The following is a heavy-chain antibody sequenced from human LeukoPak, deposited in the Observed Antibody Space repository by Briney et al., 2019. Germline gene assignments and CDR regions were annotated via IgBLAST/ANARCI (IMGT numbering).Heavy chain of an antibody. CDR3: ARGRGVGTGTSLFDY. J-gene: IGHJ4*02. V-gene: IGHV4-34*01. CDR2: INHSGST. CDR1: GGSFSGCY. D-gene: IGHD1-1*01. Sequence: PSETLSLTCAVYGGSFSGCYWSWIRQPPGKGLEWVGEINHSGSTNYNPSLKSRVTISVDTSKNQFSLKLSSVTAADTAVYYCARGRGVGTGTSLFDYWGQGTLVTVSS.